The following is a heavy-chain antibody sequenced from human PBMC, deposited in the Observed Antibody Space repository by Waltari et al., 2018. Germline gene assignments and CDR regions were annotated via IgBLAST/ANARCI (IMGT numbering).Heavy chain of an antibody. CDR3: ARISGSITIFGVGVDAFDI. J-gene: IGHJ3*02. Sequence: QVQLVQSGAEVRKTGASVQVSCKASGYTFTGYYMPLVRQAPGQGLEWMGWINPNSGGTNYAQKFQGRVTMTRDTSISTAYMELSRLRSDDTAVYYCARISGSITIFGVGVDAFDIWGQGTMVTVSS. CDR2: INPNSGGT. V-gene: IGHV1-2*02. CDR1: GYTFTGYY. D-gene: IGHD3-3*01.